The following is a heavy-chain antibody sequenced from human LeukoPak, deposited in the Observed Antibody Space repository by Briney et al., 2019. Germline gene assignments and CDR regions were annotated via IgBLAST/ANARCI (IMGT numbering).Heavy chain of an antibody. Sequence: PSQTLSLTCTVSGASIRSGDYYWSWIRQPPGTGLEWIGYIYDSGSTYYNSSLKSRITISVDTSENRFSLKLSSVTATDTAVYYCARDCSGGSCYGAFDIWGQGTMVTVSS. CDR3: ARDCSGGSCYGAFDI. D-gene: IGHD2-15*01. CDR1: GASIRSGDYY. V-gene: IGHV4-30-4*01. J-gene: IGHJ3*02. CDR2: IYDSGST.